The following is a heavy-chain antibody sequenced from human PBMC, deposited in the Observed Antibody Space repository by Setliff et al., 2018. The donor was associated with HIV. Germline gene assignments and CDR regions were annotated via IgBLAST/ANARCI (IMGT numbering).Heavy chain of an antibody. CDR2: IYWNNNK. D-gene: IGHD1-1*01. J-gene: IGHJ4*02. CDR1: GLSLSTSGVG. Sequence: GSGPTGEPTQTLTLTCTFSGLSLSTSGVGVGWIRQSPGKAPEWLAFIYWNNNKHYSTSLKTRLTVTKDTSKNRVVFTMTNMGPVDTATYYCAYSGRQLRGPYFDFWGQGTPVTVSS. CDR3: AYSGRQLRGPYFDF. V-gene: IGHV2-5*01.